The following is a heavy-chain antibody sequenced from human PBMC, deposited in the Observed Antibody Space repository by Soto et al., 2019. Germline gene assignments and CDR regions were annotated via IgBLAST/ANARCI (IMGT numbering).Heavy chain of an antibody. CDR1: GFTLSSYG. CDR3: ARDSYGVPGY. J-gene: IGHJ4*02. V-gene: IGHV3-30*03. D-gene: IGHD4-17*01. Sequence: GGSLRLSCAASGFTLSSYGMHWVRQAPGKGLEWVAVISYDGSNKYYADSVKGRFTISRDNSKNTLYLQMNSLRAEDTAVYYCARDSYGVPGYWGQGTLVTVSS. CDR2: ISYDGSNK.